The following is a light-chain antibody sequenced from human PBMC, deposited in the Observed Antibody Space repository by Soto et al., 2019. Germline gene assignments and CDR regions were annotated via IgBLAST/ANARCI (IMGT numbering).Light chain of an antibody. CDR2: EVS. Sequence: QSALTQPASVSGSPGQSITISCTGTSSDVGGYNYVSWYQQYPGKAPKLMIYEVSNRPSGVANRFSASKSGNTASLTISGLQADDEADYYCMSYRSSNSVVFGGGTKVTVL. CDR3: MSYRSSNSVV. J-gene: IGLJ2*01. V-gene: IGLV2-14*03. CDR1: SSDVGGYNY.